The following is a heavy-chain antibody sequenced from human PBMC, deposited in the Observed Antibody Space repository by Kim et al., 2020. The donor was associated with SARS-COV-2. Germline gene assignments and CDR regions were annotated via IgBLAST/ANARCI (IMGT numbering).Heavy chain of an antibody. V-gene: IGHV4-31*03. CDR3: ARDRIAAAGWGNWFDP. D-gene: IGHD6-13*01. CDR2: IYYSGST. Sequence: SETLSLTCTVSGGSISSGGYYWSWIRQHPGKGLEWIGYIYYSGSTYYNPSLKSRVTISVDTSKNQFSLKLSSVTAADTAVYYCARDRIAAAGWGNWFDPWGQGTLVTVSS. J-gene: IGHJ5*02. CDR1: GGSISSGGYY.